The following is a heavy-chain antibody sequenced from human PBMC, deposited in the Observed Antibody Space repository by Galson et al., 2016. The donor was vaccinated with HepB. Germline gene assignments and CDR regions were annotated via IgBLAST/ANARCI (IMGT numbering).Heavy chain of an antibody. Sequence: SLRLSCAASGFMFNSYGMHWVRQAPGKGLEWVALISSDASNENYADSVKGRFTISRDNSNNTLYLQMHGLRPEDTAVYYCAKDRYNTGWYYFDYWGQGSLVSVSS. V-gene: IGHV3-30*19. J-gene: IGHJ4*02. CDR2: ISSDASNE. D-gene: IGHD6-19*01. CDR3: AKDRYNTGWYYFDY. CDR1: GFMFNSYG.